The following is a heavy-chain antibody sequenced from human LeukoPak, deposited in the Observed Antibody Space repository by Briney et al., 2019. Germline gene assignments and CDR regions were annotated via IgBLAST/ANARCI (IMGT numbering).Heavy chain of an antibody. CDR3: ARQVITKPIDY. V-gene: IGHV3-7*01. D-gene: IGHD3-10*01. CDR2: IKEDGSEE. CDR1: EFTFSDSW. J-gene: IGHJ4*02. Sequence: PGGSLRLSCAASEFTFSDSWMSGVRQASGKGLEWVAAIKEDGSEEYYMDSVKGRFTISRDNAKNSLYLQMNSLRAEDTAVYYCARQVITKPIDYWGQGTLVTVSS.